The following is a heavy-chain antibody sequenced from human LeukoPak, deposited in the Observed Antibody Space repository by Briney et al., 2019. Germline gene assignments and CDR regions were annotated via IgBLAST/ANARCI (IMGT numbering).Heavy chain of an antibody. CDR2: IYYSGST. D-gene: IGHD3-9*01. V-gene: IGHV4-59*01. CDR1: GGSISSYY. Sequence: SETLSLTCTVSGGSISSYYWSWIRQPPGKGLEWIGYIYYSGSTNYNPSLKSRVTISVDTSKNQFSLKLSSVTAADTAVYYCARVYKLRYFDGFDPWGQGTLVTVSS. J-gene: IGHJ5*02. CDR3: ARVYKLRYFDGFDP.